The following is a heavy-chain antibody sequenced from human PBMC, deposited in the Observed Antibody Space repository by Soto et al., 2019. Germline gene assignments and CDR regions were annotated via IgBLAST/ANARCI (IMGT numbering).Heavy chain of an antibody. CDR3: AKVLSGWYFDY. J-gene: IGHJ4*02. V-gene: IGHV3-23*01. CDR1: GFTFSSYA. D-gene: IGHD6-19*01. Sequence: HPGGSLRLSCAASGFTFSSYAMSCVRQAPGKGLEWGAAISGSGCITYYAVSGKGRFTISRDNSKNTLYLQMNSLRAEDTAVYYCAKVLSGWYFDYGSQGTLVTVSS. CDR2: ISGSGCIT.